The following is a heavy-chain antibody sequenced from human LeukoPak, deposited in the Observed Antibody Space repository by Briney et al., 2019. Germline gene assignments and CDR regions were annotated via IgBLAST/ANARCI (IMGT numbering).Heavy chain of an antibody. D-gene: IGHD2-2*03. Sequence: PSETLSLTCTVSGGSISSYYWSWIRQPPGKGLEWIGYIYYSGSTNYNPSLKSRVTISVDTSKNQFSLKLSSVTAADTAVYYCARGVGYCSSTSCYRHYYYMDVWGKGTTVTVSS. CDR1: GGSISSYY. CDR2: IYYSGST. J-gene: IGHJ6*03. CDR3: ARGVGYCSSTSCYRHYYYMDV. V-gene: IGHV4-59*01.